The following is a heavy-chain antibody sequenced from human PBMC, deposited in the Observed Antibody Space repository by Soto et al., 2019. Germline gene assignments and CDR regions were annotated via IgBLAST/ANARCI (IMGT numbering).Heavy chain of an antibody. CDR2: MSHSGGT. J-gene: IGHJ3*02. D-gene: IGHD1-1*01. CDR3: ARVERGTATTVVDAFDI. CDR1: GASISPYF. Sequence: SETLSLTCTVSGASISPYFWNWIRQPPGKGLEWIGYMSHSGGTNFNPSLKSRVTISVDTSKNQFSLMMSSVTAADTALYYCARVERGTATTVVDAFDIWGPGTMVTVSS. V-gene: IGHV4-59*04.